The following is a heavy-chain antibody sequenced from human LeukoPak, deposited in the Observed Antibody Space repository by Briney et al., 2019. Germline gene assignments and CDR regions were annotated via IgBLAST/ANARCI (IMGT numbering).Heavy chain of an antibody. CDR3: AKDGSYYGSGSFDY. V-gene: IGHV3-23*01. Sequence: GGSLRLSCAASGFTFSSYAMSWVRQAPGKGLEWVSAISGSGGSTYYADSVKGRFTISRDNSKNTLYLQMNSLRAEDTAVYYCAKDGSYYGSGSFDYWAREPWSPSPQ. CDR1: GFTFSSYA. CDR2: ISGSGGST. J-gene: IGHJ4*02. D-gene: IGHD3-10*01.